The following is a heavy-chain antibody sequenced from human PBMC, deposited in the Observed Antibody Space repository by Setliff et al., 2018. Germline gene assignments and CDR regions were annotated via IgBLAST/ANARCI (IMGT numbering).Heavy chain of an antibody. Sequence: SETLSLTCAVSGYSISSAYYWGWIRQPPGKGLEWIGSIYHSGSTYYNPSLKSRLTISVDTSKNQFSLKLSSVTAADTAVYYCARLGYRGDLDYWGQGTLVTVSS. CDR3: ARLGYRGDLDY. CDR2: IYHSGST. CDR1: GYSISSAYY. D-gene: IGHD5-12*01. J-gene: IGHJ4*02. V-gene: IGHV4-38-2*01.